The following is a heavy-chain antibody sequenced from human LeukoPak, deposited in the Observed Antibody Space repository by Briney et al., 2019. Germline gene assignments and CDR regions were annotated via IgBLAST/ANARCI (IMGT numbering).Heavy chain of an antibody. CDR2: ISSTSTFI. V-gene: IGHV3-21*01. CDR1: GFTFSRYS. Sequence: PGGSLRLSCAASGFTFSRYSMNWVSQAHGKGLEWVASISSTSTFIYSADSVKGRFTISRDTAENSLFLQMNSLRAEDTAIYYCARDYFDSTNYPQTYYYYYMDVWGKGTTVTVSS. D-gene: IGHD3-22*01. CDR3: ARDYFDSTNYPQTYYYYYMDV. J-gene: IGHJ6*03.